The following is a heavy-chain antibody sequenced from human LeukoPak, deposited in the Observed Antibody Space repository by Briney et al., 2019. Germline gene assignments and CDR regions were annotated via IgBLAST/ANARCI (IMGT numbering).Heavy chain of an antibody. CDR1: GISFSDFW. J-gene: IGHJ3*02. D-gene: IGHD3-10*01. Sequence: GGSLRLSCAASGISFSDFWMHWVRQAPGKGLVWVSRINSDGSSTSYADPVRGRFTISRDNAKNTLLLQMNSLRAEDTAVYYCARSYYYGSGIHAFDIWGQGTMVIVSS. CDR2: INSDGSST. V-gene: IGHV3-74*01. CDR3: ARSYYYGSGIHAFDI.